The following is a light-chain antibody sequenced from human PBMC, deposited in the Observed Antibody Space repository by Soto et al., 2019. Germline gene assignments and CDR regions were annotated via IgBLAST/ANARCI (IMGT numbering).Light chain of an antibody. CDR2: GAS. Sequence: EIVLTQSPGTLSLSPGERATLSCRASQSVSSSYLAWYPQNPGQAPRLLIYGASSRATGIPDRFSGSGSGTDFTLTISRLEPQDFAVYYCQQYGSSPQTFGQGTQLEIK. CDR1: QSVSSSY. V-gene: IGKV3-20*01. J-gene: IGKJ2*01. CDR3: QQYGSSPQT.